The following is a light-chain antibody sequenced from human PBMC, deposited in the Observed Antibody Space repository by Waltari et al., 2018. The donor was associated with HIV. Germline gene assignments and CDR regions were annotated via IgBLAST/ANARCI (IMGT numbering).Light chain of an antibody. J-gene: IGLJ3*02. CDR2: DVS. CDR1: SNDVGGYTY. CDR3: ESYTSTSVWV. Sequence: QSALTQPASVSGSPGQSITISCTGSSNDVGGYTYVSWYQQHPGKAPRLLIYDVSTRPSGVSDRFSGSKSGDTASLTISGLQPEDEADYYCESYTSTSVWVFGGGTRLTGL. V-gene: IGLV2-14*03.